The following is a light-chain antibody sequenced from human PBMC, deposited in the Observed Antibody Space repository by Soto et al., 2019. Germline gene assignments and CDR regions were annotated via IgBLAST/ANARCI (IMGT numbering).Light chain of an antibody. J-gene: IGLJ2*01. V-gene: IGLV2-23*02. Sequence: QSALTQPASVSGSPGQSITISCTGTSSDVGSYNLVSWYQQHPGKAPKLMIYEVSKRPSGVSNRFSGSESGNTASLTISGLQAEDEADYYCCSYAGSSTYVVFGGRTKVTVL. CDR1: SSDVGSYNL. CDR2: EVS. CDR3: CSYAGSSTYVV.